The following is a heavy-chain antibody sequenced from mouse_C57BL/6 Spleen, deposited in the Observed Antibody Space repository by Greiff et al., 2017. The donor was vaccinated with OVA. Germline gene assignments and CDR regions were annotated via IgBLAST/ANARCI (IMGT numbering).Heavy chain of an antibody. CDR3: ARFDEDSSGLYYAMDY. J-gene: IGHJ4*01. V-gene: IGHV1-81*01. CDR1: GYTFTSYG. Sequence: VQLQQSGAELARPGASVKLSCKASGYTFTSYGISWVKQRTGQGLEWIGEIYPRSGNTYYNEKSKGKATLTADKSSSTAYMELRSLTSEGSAVYFCARFDEDSSGLYYAMDYWGQGTSVTVSS. D-gene: IGHD3-2*02. CDR2: IYPRSGNT.